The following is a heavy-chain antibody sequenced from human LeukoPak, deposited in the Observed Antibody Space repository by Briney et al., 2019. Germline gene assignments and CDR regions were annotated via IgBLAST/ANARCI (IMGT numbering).Heavy chain of an antibody. J-gene: IGHJ4*02. CDR2: ISYDGSNK. D-gene: IGHD1-26*01. V-gene: IGHV3-30-3*01. CDR1: GFTFSSYA. Sequence: GGSLRLSCAASGFTFSSYAMHWVRQAPGKGLEWAAVISYDGSNKYYADSVKGRFTISRDNSKNTLYLQMNSLRAEDTAVYYCARGASGSYYDSVGYWGQGTLVTVSS. CDR3: ARGASGSYYDSVGY.